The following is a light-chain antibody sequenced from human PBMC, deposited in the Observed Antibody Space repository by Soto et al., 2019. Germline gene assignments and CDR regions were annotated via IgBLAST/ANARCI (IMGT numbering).Light chain of an antibody. J-gene: IGLJ1*01. CDR3: SSYTTSSTLGV. Sequence: QSVLTQPASVSGSPGQSITISCTGTSGDIGGFNYVSWYQQHPGKAPKLMIYEVSYRPSGVSNRFSGSKSGNTASLTISVLQAEDEADYYCSSYTTSSTLGVFGTGTKLTVL. CDR2: EVS. V-gene: IGLV2-14*01. CDR1: SGDIGGFNY.